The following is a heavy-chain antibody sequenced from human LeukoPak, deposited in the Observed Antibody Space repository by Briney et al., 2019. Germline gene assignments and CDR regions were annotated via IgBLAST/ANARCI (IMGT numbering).Heavy chain of an antibody. V-gene: IGHV3-23*01. J-gene: IGHJ6*02. Sequence: PGGSLRLSCAASGFTFSSYAMSWVRQAPGKGLEWVSAIRGSGGSTYYADSVKGRFTISRDNSKNTLYLQMNSLRAEDTAVYYCAKVDCSSTSCYRHYYYGMDVWGQGTTVTVS. CDR2: IRGSGGST. D-gene: IGHD2-2*01. CDR1: GFTFSSYA. CDR3: AKVDCSSTSCYRHYYYGMDV.